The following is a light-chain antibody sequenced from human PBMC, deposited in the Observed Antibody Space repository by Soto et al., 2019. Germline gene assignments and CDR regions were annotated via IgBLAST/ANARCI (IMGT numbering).Light chain of an antibody. J-gene: IGKJ1*01. Sequence: DIVMTQSPGTLSLSPGESATLSCRASQTITSNNLAWYQQKPGQSPRLLIYGASSRATGIPDRFRGSGSGTDFTLTISRLEPEDFAVYYCQQYGASPRTFGQGTKVDIK. V-gene: IGKV3-20*01. CDR1: QTITSNN. CDR3: QQYGASPRT. CDR2: GAS.